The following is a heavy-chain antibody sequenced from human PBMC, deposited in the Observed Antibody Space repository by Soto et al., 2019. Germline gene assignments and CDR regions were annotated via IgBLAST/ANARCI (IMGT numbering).Heavy chain of an antibody. CDR3: ARDLPGYSSRWYRSYYYGMDV. V-gene: IGHV4-4*07. CDR1: GGSISGDY. D-gene: IGHD6-13*01. J-gene: IGHJ6*02. Sequence: SETLSLTCTVSGGSISGDYWSWIRQPAGRGLEWIVRIYTSGSTNYNPSLKSRVTMSVDTSKNQCSLKLSSVTAADTGVYYCARDLPGYSSRWYRSYYYGMDVWGPGTTVTVSS. CDR2: IYTSGST.